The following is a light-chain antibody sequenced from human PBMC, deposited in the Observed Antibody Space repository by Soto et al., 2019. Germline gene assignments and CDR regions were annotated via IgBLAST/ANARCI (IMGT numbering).Light chain of an antibody. J-gene: IGLJ1*01. CDR3: SSYTTSNTPLYV. V-gene: IGLV2-14*01. Sequence: QSVLTQPASVSGSPGQSITISCTGTSSDTAGYNYVSWYQQHPGKAPKLMIYEVSNRPSGVSNRFSGSQSGNTASLTISGLQAEDEANYYCSSYTTSNTPLYVFGIGTKLTVL. CDR1: SSDTAGYNY. CDR2: EVS.